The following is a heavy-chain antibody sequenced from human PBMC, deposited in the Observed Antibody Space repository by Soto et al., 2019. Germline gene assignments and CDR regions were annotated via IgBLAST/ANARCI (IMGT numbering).Heavy chain of an antibody. J-gene: IGHJ4*02. CDR2: ISSSGTTI. CDR1: GFTFSDYF. D-gene: IGHD2-15*01. Sequence: PGGSLRLSCAASGFTFSDYFMTWIRQAPGKGLEWVSYISSSGTTIFYADSVQGRFTITRDNAKKSLYLEINSLRAEDTAVYYCARDCGRFYSGFCSRGQGTLVTVSS. V-gene: IGHV3-11*01. CDR3: ARDCGRFYSGFCS.